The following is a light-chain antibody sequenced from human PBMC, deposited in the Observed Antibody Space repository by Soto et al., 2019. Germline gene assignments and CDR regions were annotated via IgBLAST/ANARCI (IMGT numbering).Light chain of an antibody. Sequence: EIVLTQSPATLSLSPGERATLSCRASQSVSSYLAWYQQKPGQAPRLLIYDASNRATGIPARFSGSGSRTDFTLTISSLEPEDFAVYYCQQRINWPPGLLTFGPGTKVDIK. CDR3: QQRINWPPGLLT. CDR2: DAS. J-gene: IGKJ3*01. V-gene: IGKV3-11*01. CDR1: QSVSSY.